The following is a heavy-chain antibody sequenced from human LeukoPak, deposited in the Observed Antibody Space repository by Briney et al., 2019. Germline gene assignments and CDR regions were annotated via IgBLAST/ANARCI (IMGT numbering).Heavy chain of an antibody. D-gene: IGHD3-10*01. CDR3: ARDQEMEVRGVISGHVNWFDP. V-gene: IGHV4-4*02. CDR2: IFHSGST. Sequence: SETLSLTCAVSGDSLNTNTWWSWVRQPPGKGLEWTGEIFHSGSTNYHPSLESRLTISVDTSKNQFSLKLSSVTAADTAVYYCARDQEMEVRGVISGHVNWFDPWGQGTLVTVSS. CDR1: GDSLNTNTW. J-gene: IGHJ5*02.